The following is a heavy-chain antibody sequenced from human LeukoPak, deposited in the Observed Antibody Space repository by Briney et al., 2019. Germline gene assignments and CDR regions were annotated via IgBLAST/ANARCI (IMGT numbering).Heavy chain of an antibody. Sequence: GASVKVSCKASGYTFTSYGISWVRQAPGQGLEWMGWISAYNGNTNYAQKLQGRVTMTTDTSTSTAYMELRRLRSDDTAVYYCARVGGYDFWSGYFDYYYYMDVWGKGTTVTVSS. CDR3: ARVGGYDFWSGYFDYYYYMDV. CDR1: GYTFTSYG. D-gene: IGHD3-3*01. J-gene: IGHJ6*03. V-gene: IGHV1-18*01. CDR2: ISAYNGNT.